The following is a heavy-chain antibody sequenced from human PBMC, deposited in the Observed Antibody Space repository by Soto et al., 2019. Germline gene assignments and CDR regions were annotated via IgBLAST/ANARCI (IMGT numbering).Heavy chain of an antibody. V-gene: IGHV3-23*01. CDR3: ARFYYDSSGYLPSPYYYYYGMDV. J-gene: IGHJ6*02. CDR2: ISGSGGST. CDR1: GFTFSSYA. D-gene: IGHD3-22*01. Sequence: GGSLRLSCAASGFTFSSYAMSWVRQAPGKGLEWVSAISGSGGSTYYADSVKGRFTISRDNAKNSLYLQMNSLRAEDTAVYYCARFYYDSSGYLPSPYYYYYGMDVWGQRTTVTVSS.